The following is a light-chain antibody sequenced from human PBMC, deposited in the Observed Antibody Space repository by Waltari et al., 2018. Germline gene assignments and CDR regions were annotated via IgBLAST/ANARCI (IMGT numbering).Light chain of an antibody. CDR3: ATWDSSLSAGVV. V-gene: IGLV1-51*01. CDR1: SSNIGNNY. J-gene: IGLJ2*01. CDR2: DNS. Sequence: QSVLTQPPSVSAPPGQKVTISCSGSSSNIGNNYVSWYQHLPGTAPKLLIYDNSKRPSGTPDRFSGSKSGTSATLGITGLQTGDEADYYCATWDSSLSAGVVFGGGTKLTVL.